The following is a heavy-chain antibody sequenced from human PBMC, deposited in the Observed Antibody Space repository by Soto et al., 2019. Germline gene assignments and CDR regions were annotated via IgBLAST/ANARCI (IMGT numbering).Heavy chain of an antibody. CDR2: IRSNANSYAT. Sequence: EVQLVESGGGLVQPGGSLKLSCAASGFTFSGSAMHWVRQASGKGLEWVGRIRSNANSYATAYAVSVKGRFTISRDDSNNTAYLQMNSRKTEDTAVYYCTRQKGVLGIYYYYFMNVWVKGTTVTDSS. V-gene: IGHV3-73*01. J-gene: IGHJ6*03. D-gene: IGHD3-10*01. CDR3: TRQKGVLGIYYYYFMNV. CDR1: GFTFSGSA.